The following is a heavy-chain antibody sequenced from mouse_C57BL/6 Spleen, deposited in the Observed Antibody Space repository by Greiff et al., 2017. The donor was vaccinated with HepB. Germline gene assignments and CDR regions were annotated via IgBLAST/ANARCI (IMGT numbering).Heavy chain of an antibody. J-gene: IGHJ4*01. CDR3: ARGGYGNYVGAMDY. D-gene: IGHD2-1*01. CDR2: IYPGDGDT. Sequence: QVQLKQSGPELVKPGASVKISCKASGYAFSSSWMNWVKQRPGKGLEWIGRIYPGDGDTNYNGKFKGKATLTADKSSSTAYMQLSSLTSEDSAVYFCARGGYGNYVGAMDYWGQGTSVTVSS. V-gene: IGHV1-82*01. CDR1: GYAFSSSW.